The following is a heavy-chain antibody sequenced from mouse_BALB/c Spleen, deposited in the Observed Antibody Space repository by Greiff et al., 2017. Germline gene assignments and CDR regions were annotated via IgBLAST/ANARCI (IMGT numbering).Heavy chain of an antibody. Sequence: LQQPGSELVRPGASVKLSCKASGYTFTSYWMHWVKQRPGQGLEWIGNIYPGSGSTNYDEKFKSKATLTVDTSSSTAYMQLSSLTSEDSAVYYCTRSDYGSSLFDYWGQGTTLTVSS. D-gene: IGHD1-1*01. CDR2: IYPGSGST. J-gene: IGHJ2*01. CDR3: TRSDYGSSLFDY. CDR1: GYTFTSYW. V-gene: IGHV1S22*01.